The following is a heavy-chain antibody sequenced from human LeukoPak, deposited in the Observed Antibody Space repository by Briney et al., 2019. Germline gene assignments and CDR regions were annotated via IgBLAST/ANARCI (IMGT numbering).Heavy chain of an antibody. Sequence: ASVNVSCTASGGTFSSYAISWVRQAPGQGLEWMGGIIPIFGTANYAQKFQGRVTITADESTSTAYMELSSLRSEDTAVYYCARGQRSVDAFDIWGQGTMVTVSS. V-gene: IGHV1-69*13. CDR2: IIPIFGTA. D-gene: IGHD5-12*01. CDR3: ARGQRSVDAFDI. J-gene: IGHJ3*02. CDR1: GGTFSSYA.